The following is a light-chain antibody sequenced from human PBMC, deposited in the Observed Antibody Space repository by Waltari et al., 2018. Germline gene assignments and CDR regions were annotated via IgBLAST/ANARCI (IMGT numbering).Light chain of an antibody. CDR3: QQYDDLPLT. CDR2: DAS. Sequence: DIQMTQSPSSLSASVGDRATITCQASQDIVIFVNWYQQKSGKAPKLLIYDASNLQPGVPSRFSGSKSGTDFVFTITSLQPEDIATYYCQQYDDLPLTFGGGTKVEIQ. CDR1: QDIVIF. V-gene: IGKV1-33*01. J-gene: IGKJ4*01.